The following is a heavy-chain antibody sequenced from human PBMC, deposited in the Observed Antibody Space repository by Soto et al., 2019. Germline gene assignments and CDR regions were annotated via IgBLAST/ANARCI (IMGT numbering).Heavy chain of an antibody. Sequence: ASVKVSCKASGYTFTSYAMHWVRQAPGQRHEWMGWINAVNGNTKYSQKFQGRVTITRDTSASTAYMELSSLRSEDTAVYYCARCIVVVTALDYWGQGTLVTVSS. CDR3: ARCIVVVTALDY. CDR1: GYTFTSYA. V-gene: IGHV1-3*01. CDR2: INAVNGNT. J-gene: IGHJ4*02. D-gene: IGHD2-21*02.